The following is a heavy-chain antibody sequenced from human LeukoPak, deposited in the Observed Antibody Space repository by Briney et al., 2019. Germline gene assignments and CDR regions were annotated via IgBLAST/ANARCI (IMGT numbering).Heavy chain of an antibody. D-gene: IGHD3-22*01. Sequence: GGSLRLSCAASGFTFSSYAMSWVRQAPGKGLEWVSAISGSGGSTYYADSVKGRFTISRDNSKNTLYLQMNSLRAEDTAVYYCAKLGSDLSITMIVVAHFDYWGQGTLVTVSS. CDR3: AKLGSDLSITMIVVAHFDY. V-gene: IGHV3-23*01. J-gene: IGHJ4*02. CDR2: ISGSGGST. CDR1: GFTFSSYA.